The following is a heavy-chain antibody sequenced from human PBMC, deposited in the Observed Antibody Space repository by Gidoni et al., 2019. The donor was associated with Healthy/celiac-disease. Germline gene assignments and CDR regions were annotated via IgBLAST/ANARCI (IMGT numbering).Heavy chain of an antibody. CDR2: RWYDGSNK. CDR3: ARDSAETYYDILTGYYGVDY. D-gene: IGHD3-9*01. J-gene: IGHJ4*02. Sequence: QVQLVESGGGVVQPGRSLRLSCAASGFTFSSYGMPWVRQAPGKGLEWVAVRWYDGSNKYYADSVKGRFTISRDNSKNTLYLQMNSLRAEDTAVYYCARDSAETYYDILTGYYGVDYWGQGTLVTVSS. CDR1: GFTFSSYG. V-gene: IGHV3-33*01.